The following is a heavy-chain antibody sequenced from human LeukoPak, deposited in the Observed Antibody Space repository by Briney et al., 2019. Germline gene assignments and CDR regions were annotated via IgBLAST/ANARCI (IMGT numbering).Heavy chain of an antibody. J-gene: IGHJ4*02. Sequence: GGSLRLSCAASGFSFKTYAMNWVRQAPGKGLEWVSYISSSSVTIYYADSVRGRFTVSRDNAKNSLHLHLDSLRVEDTAVYYCLRVDMGADDYWGQGTLVTVSS. D-gene: IGHD1-26*01. V-gene: IGHV3-48*03. CDR2: ISSSSVTI. CDR1: GFSFKTYA. CDR3: LRVDMGADDY.